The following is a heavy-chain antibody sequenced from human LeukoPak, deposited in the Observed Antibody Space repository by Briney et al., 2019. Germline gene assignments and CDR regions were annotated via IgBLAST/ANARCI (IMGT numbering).Heavy chain of an antibody. CDR2: INYSGSS. Sequence: SETLSLTCIVSGDSISSDYWSWIRQSPGKGLEWIGCINYSGSSEYNPSLKSRVTISVDRSKNQVSLKMRSVTAADTAVYYCARLDCISDTCYNYWALGALVTVSS. V-gene: IGHV4-59*08. CDR3: ARLDCISDTCYNY. J-gene: IGHJ4*02. D-gene: IGHD2-21*01. CDR1: GDSISSDY.